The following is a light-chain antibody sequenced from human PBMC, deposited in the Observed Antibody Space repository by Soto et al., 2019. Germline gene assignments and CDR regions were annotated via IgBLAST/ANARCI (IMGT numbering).Light chain of an antibody. CDR3: QQYNSFPYT. CDR1: QSISSW. Sequence: DIQMTQSPSTLSASVGDRVTITCRASQSISSWLAWYQQKPGKAPKLLIYDASNLESGVPSRFSGSGSGTEFSLTISSLQPDDFATYYCQQYNSFPYTFGQGNKLEIK. V-gene: IGKV1-5*01. CDR2: DAS. J-gene: IGKJ2*01.